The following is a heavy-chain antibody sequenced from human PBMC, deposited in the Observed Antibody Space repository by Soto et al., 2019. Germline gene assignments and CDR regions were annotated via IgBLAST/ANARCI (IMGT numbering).Heavy chain of an antibody. J-gene: IGHJ4*02. CDR2: ISGSGGST. D-gene: IGHD6-13*01. CDR3: AKDGRPNSSSWYYFDY. CDR1: GFTFSSYA. V-gene: IGHV3-23*01. Sequence: GGSLRLSCAASGFTFSSYAMSWVRQAPGKGLEWVSAISGSGGSTYYADSVKGRFTISRDNSKNTLYLQMNSLRAEDTAVYYCAKDGRPNSSSWYYFDYRGQGTLVTVSS.